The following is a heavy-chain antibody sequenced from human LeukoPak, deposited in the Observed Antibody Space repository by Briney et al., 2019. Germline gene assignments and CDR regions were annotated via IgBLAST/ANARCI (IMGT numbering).Heavy chain of an antibody. CDR1: GFTFRSYA. CDR2: ISGSGGST. V-gene: IGHV3-23*01. CDR3: AKDFEYSGYSSSNFDY. J-gene: IGHJ4*02. Sequence: GGSLRLSCAASGFTFRSYAMSWVRQAPGKGLEWVSGISGSGGSTYYADSVKGRFTISRDNSKDTLFLQMNSLRAEDTAVYYCAKDFEYSGYSSSNFDYWGQGTLVTVSS. D-gene: IGHD6-13*01.